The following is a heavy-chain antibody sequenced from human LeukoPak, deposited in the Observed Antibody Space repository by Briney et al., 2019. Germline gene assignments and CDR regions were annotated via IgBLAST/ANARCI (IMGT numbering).Heavy chain of an antibody. CDR1: GYAFTRYG. CDR2: ISAYNGNR. D-gene: IGHD3-3*01. J-gene: IGHJ6*03. CDR3: ARVGYDFWSGYPIYYYYYMDV. V-gene: IGHV1-18*01. Sequence: GASVKVSCKASGYAFTRYGISWVRQVPGQGLEWMGWISAYNGNRNYAQKFQGRVTMTTDTSTSTAYMELRSLRSDDAAVYYCARVGYDFWSGYPIYYYYYMDVWGKGTTVTVSS.